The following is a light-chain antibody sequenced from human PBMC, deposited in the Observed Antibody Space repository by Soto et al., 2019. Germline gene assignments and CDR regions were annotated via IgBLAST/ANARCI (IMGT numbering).Light chain of an antibody. Sequence: SYELTQTPSLSVAPGKTASITCGGDNIGSQSVHWYQHKPGQAPVLVMRYDSDRPSGIPERFSGSNSGNTATLTISRVEAGDEADYYCQVWDTSSDRPVSGGGTKLTVL. V-gene: IGLV3-21*04. CDR3: QVWDTSSDRPV. CDR2: YDS. J-gene: IGLJ3*02. CDR1: NIGSQS.